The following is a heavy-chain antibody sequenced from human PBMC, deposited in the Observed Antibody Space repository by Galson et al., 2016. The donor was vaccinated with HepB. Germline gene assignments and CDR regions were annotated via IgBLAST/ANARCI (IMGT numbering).Heavy chain of an antibody. CDR2: VSYDGRNY. CDR3: TSGLVRGVISF. V-gene: IGHV3-30*03. J-gene: IGHJ4*02. D-gene: IGHD3-10*01. Sequence: VAVVSYDGRNYYYGDSVKGRFTISRDNSKNTVYLEMNSLRVGDTAVYHCTSGLVRGVISFWGQGFLVSVSS.